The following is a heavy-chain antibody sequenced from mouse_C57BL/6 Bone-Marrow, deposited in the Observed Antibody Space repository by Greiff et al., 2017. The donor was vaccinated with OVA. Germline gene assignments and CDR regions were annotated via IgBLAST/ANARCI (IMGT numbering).Heavy chain of an antibody. V-gene: IGHV7-3*01. Sequence: EVQRVESGGGLVQPGGSLSLSCAASGFTFTDYYMIWVRQPPGKALEWLGFIRNKANGYTTEYSASVKGRFTISRDNSQSILYLQMNALRAEDSATYYCARLGDYGSSYVFYAMDYWGQGTSVTVSS. CDR3: ARLGDYGSSYVFYAMDY. CDR2: IRNKANGYTT. CDR1: GFTFTDYY. D-gene: IGHD1-1*01. J-gene: IGHJ4*01.